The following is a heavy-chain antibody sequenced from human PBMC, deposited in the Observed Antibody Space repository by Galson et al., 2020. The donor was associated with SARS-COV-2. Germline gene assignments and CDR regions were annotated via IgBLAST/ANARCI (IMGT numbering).Heavy chain of an antibody. CDR3: ATAPPYCSSAQSAEYGNCCGFES. D-gene: IGHD2-2*01. CDR2: FDPEDGEP. V-gene: IGHV1-24*01. J-gene: IGHJ5*01. Sequence: ASVKVSCQVSGYTLTELSMHWVRQAPGKGLAWMGGFDPEDGEPIYAQNFQERVTMTEDPSTDTAYMELSSLRAEDTAVYYCATAPPYCSSAQSAEYGNCCGFESVGQGTLGTV. CDR1: GYTLTELS.